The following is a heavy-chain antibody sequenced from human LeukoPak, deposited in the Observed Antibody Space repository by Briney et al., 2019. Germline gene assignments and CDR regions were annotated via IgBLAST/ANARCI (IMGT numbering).Heavy chain of an antibody. CDR1: GFTFSSYW. Sequence: PGGSLRLSCAASGFTFSSYWMPWVRQAPGKGLEWVSYISSSGSTIYYADSVKGRFTISRDNAKSSLYLQMNSLRADDTAVYYCARVAGDWYFDLWGRGTLVTVSS. CDR3: ARVAGDWYFDL. V-gene: IGHV3-11*01. CDR2: ISSSGSTI. J-gene: IGHJ2*01. D-gene: IGHD3-10*01.